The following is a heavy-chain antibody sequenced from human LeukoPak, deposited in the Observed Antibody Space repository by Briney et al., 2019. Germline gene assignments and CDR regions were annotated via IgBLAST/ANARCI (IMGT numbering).Heavy chain of an antibody. CDR2: FNPESGDT. Sequence: GASVKVSCKASGYTFTTFYMNWVRQATGQGLEWMGGFNPESGDTSYAQKFQGRVTMTGDTSISTAYMELSSLRSEDTAVYYCATADSGSYYYFDYWGQGTLVTVSS. D-gene: IGHD1-26*01. V-gene: IGHV1-8*01. J-gene: IGHJ4*02. CDR3: ATADSGSYYYFDY. CDR1: GYTFTTFY.